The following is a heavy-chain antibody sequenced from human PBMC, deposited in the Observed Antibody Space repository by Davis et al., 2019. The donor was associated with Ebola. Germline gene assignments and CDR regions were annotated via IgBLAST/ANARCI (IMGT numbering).Heavy chain of an antibody. D-gene: IGHD6-6*01. Sequence: SETLSLTCTVSGGSISSYYWSWIRQPPGKGLEWIGYIYYSGTTNYNPSLKSRVTISVDTSKNQFSLKLSSVTAADTAVYYCARSFAAARPNFDYWGQGTLVTVSS. CDR2: IYYSGTT. J-gene: IGHJ4*02. CDR1: GGSISSYY. V-gene: IGHV4-59*01. CDR3: ARSFAAARPNFDY.